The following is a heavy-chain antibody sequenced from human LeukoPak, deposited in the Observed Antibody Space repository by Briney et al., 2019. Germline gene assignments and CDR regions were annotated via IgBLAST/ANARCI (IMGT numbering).Heavy chain of an antibody. D-gene: IGHD3-22*01. Sequence: GGSLRLSCAASGFTFSSYGMHWVRQAPGKGLEWVAFIRYDGSNKYYADSVKGRFTISRDNSKNTLYLQMNSLRAEDTAVYYCASDSYYYDSSGYYYGWIQDYWGQGTLVTVSS. CDR1: GFTFSSYG. CDR2: IRYDGSNK. V-gene: IGHV3-30*02. CDR3: ASDSYYYDSSGYYYGWIQDY. J-gene: IGHJ4*02.